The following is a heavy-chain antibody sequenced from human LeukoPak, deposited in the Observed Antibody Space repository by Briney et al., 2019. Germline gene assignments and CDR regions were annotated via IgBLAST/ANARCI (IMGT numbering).Heavy chain of an antibody. J-gene: IGHJ4*02. D-gene: IGHD3-16*01. CDR1: GFSFSDYG. CDR3: ARDKDGWGIHDF. Sequence: GGSLRLSCAASGFSFSDYGLHWVRQAPGKGLEWVALISYDGSQKNFADSVKGRFTTSRDNSKFTMYLEMNSLRAEDTAVYFCARDKDGWGIHDFWGQGTLVTVSS. CDR2: ISYDGSQK. V-gene: IGHV3-30*03.